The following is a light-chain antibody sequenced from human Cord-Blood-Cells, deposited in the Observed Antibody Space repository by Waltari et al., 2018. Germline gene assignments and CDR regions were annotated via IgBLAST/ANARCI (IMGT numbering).Light chain of an antibody. Sequence: YELTQPPSECVSPCHTASPTCWRETLGSKYPCWYQQQPGQSPVLVIYQDSKRPSGIPERFYGSNSGNTATLTISGTQAMDEADYYCEAWDSSTVVFGGGTKLTVL. J-gene: IGLJ2*01. CDR1: TLGSKY. CDR3: EAWDSSTVV. V-gene: IGLV3-1*01. CDR2: QDS.